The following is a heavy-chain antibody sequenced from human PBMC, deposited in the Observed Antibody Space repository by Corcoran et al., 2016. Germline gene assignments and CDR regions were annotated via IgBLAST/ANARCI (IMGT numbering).Heavy chain of an antibody. CDR1: GDSVSGNGVA. Sequence: QVQLRQSGPGLVKPSQTLSLTCAISGDSVSGNGVAWNWIRQSPSRGLEWLGRTYYESKWFNDYAVSVKSRIVINPDTSTNQFSLHLNSVTPEDTAVYYCVRGSRSAFDYWGQGTVVTVSS. V-gene: IGHV6-1*01. CDR2: TYYESKWFN. J-gene: IGHJ4*02. D-gene: IGHD3-3*01. CDR3: VRGSRSAFDY.